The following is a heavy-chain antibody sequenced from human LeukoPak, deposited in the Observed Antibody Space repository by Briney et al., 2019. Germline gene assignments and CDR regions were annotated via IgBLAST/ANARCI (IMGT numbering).Heavy chain of an antibody. CDR2: MNPNSGNT. V-gene: IGHV1-8*01. J-gene: IGHJ4*02. CDR3: ARALDYYDSSGYYTIYNFDY. Sequence: ASVKVSCKASGYTFTSYDINWVRQAPGQGLEWMGWMNPNSGNTGYAQKFQGRVTMTRNTSISTAYMELSSLRSGDTAVYYCARALDYYDSSGYYTIYNFDYWGQGTLVTVSS. CDR1: GYTFTSYD. D-gene: IGHD3-22*01.